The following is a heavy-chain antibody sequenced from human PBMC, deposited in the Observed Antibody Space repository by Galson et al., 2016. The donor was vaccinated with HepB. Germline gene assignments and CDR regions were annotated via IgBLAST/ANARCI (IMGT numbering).Heavy chain of an antibody. D-gene: IGHD3-16*01. V-gene: IGHV1-18*01. CDR3: ARHSTTQTDLKRGRRTYYYYALDV. CDR2: INGDNGHT. J-gene: IGHJ6*02. Sequence: SVKVSCKASGYTFSIFSISWVRQAPGQGLEWMGWINGDNGHTNYAQKFQGRVTMTTDTSTNTVYMDLRSLRSDDTAVYYCARHSTTQTDLKRGRRTYYYYALDVWGQGTTVTVSS. CDR1: GYTFSIFS.